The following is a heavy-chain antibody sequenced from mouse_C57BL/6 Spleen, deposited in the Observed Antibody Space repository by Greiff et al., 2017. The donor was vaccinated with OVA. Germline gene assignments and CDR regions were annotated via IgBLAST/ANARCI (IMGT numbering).Heavy chain of an antibody. CDR1: GYTFTSYW. CDR3: ARGAQAGAMDY. CDR2: IDPSDSYT. V-gene: IGHV1-50*01. J-gene: IGHJ4*01. D-gene: IGHD3-2*02. Sequence: VKLQQPGAELVKPGASVKLSCKASGYTFTSYWMQWVKQRPGQGLEWIGEIDPSDSYTNYNQKFKGKATLTVDTSSSTAYMQLSSLTSEDSAVYYCARGAQAGAMDYWGQGTSVTVSS.